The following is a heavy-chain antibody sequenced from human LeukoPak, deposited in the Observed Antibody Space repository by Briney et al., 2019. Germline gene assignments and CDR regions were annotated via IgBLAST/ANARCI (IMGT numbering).Heavy chain of an antibody. J-gene: IGHJ4*02. CDR2: INHSGST. CDR1: GGSFSGYY. D-gene: IGHD3-3*01. CDR3: AREYDFWSGQPRYFDY. Sequence: SETLSLTCAVYGGSFSGYYWSWIRQPPGKGLEWIGEINHSGSTNYNPSLKSRVTISVDTSRNQFSLKLSSVTAADTAVYYCAREYDFWSGQPRYFDYWGQGTLVTVSS. V-gene: IGHV4-34*01.